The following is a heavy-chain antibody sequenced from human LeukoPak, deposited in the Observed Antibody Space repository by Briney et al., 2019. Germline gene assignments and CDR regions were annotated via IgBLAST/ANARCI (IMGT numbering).Heavy chain of an antibody. CDR1: GGSIRSSSYY. J-gene: IGHJ4*02. D-gene: IGHD3-10*01. CDR3: ARGTSIMVRGVIITYFDY. V-gene: IGHV4-39*07. Sequence: SETLSLTCTVSGGSIRSSSYYWGWIRQPPGKGLEWIGSLSCSGSTYYNPSLKSRVTISVDTSKNQFSLKLSSVTAADTAVYYCARGTSIMVRGVIITYFDYWGQGTLVTVSS. CDR2: LSCSGST.